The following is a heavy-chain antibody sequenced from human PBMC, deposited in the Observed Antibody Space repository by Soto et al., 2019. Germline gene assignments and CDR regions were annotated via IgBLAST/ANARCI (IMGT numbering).Heavy chain of an antibody. J-gene: IGHJ6*01. CDR3: AKEGLGPMVRGFYYYYGMDV. CDR1: GFTFSSYG. D-gene: IGHD3-10*01. CDR2: ISYDGSNK. V-gene: IGHV3-30*18. Sequence: PGGSLRLSCAASGFTFSSYGMHWVRQAPGKGLEWVAVISYDGSNKYYADSVKGRFTISRDNSKNTLYLQMNSLRAEDTAVYYCAKEGLGPMVRGFYYYYGMDVWGQGTTVTSPQ.